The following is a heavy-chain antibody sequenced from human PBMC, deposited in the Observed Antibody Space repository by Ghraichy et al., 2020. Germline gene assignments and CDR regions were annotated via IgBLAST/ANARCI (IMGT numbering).Heavy chain of an antibody. CDR3: ARAWRDGDVLRYYMDV. Sequence: SETLSLTCAVSGVSISSTTWWSWVRQPPGKGLEWIGEIYHSGGTNYNPSLKSRVTISIDKAKNQFSLKLSSVIAADTAVYYCARAWRDGDVLRYYMDVWGKGTTVTVSS. J-gene: IGHJ6*03. CDR2: IYHSGGT. D-gene: IGHD4-17*01. CDR1: GVSISSTTW. V-gene: IGHV4-4*02.